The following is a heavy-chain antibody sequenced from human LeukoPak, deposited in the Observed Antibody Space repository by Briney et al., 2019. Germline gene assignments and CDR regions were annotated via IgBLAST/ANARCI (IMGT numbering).Heavy chain of an antibody. V-gene: IGHV3-48*03. D-gene: IGHD1-26*01. CDR3: ARDGLSGDQAFDAFDI. J-gene: IGHJ3*02. CDR2: IRSSGSNM. Sequence: GGSLRLSCAASGFTFRSYEMSWVRQVPGKGLEWIAYIRSSGSNMYYADSVRGRFSISRDNAKDSLYLQMNSLRAEDTAIYYCARDGLSGDQAFDAFDIWGQGTMVTVSS. CDR1: GFTFRSYE.